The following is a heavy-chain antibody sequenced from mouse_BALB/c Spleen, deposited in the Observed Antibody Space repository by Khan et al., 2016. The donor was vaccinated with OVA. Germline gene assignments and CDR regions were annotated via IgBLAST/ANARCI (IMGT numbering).Heavy chain of an antibody. Sequence: EVQLQESGPGLVKPSQSLSLTCTVTGYSITSGYGWNWLRQFPGNILEWMGYISYSGSTNYKPSLKSRISITRDTSKNQFFLQLNSVTTEDTATYYCARTARIKYWGQGTTLTVSS. CDR1: GYSITSGYG. D-gene: IGHD1-2*01. CDR3: ARTARIKY. J-gene: IGHJ2*01. CDR2: ISYSGST. V-gene: IGHV3-2*02.